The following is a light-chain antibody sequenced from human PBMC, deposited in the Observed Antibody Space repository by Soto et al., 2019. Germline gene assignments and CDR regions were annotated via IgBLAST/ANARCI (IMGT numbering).Light chain of an antibody. CDR1: QGMNNW. CDR3: QHYNYY. V-gene: IGKV1-5*01. CDR2: DAS. Sequence: DNQMTQSPSTLSASVGDRVTITCRASQGMNNWLAWYQQKPGKAPTVLIYDASSLKSGVTSRFSGSGSGIQLTLTISSLQPDDFANYHCQHYNYYFGGGTKVDIK. J-gene: IGKJ4*01.